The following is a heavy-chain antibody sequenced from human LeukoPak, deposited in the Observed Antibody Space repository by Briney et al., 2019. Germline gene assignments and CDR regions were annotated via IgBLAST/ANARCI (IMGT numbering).Heavy chain of an antibody. V-gene: IGHV6-1*01. CDR1: GDSVSSNSVT. Sequence: QTLSLTCAISGDSVSSNSVTWNWIRQSPSRGLEWLGRTYYRSTWYNDYAVSVRGRITVNPDTSKNQFSLHLNSVTPEDTAVYYCARRLTQYDCFDPWGQGILVTVSS. CDR2: TYYRSTWYN. D-gene: IGHD2-2*01. CDR3: ARRLTQYDCFDP. J-gene: IGHJ5*02.